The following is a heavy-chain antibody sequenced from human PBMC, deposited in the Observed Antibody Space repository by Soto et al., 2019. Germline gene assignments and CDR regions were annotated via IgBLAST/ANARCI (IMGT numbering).Heavy chain of an antibody. Sequence: PSETMSLTCTVSGGSISSGDYYWSWIRQPPGKGLEWIGYIYYSGSTYYNPSLKSRVTISVDTSKNQFSLKLSSVTAADTAVYYCARGPDYGDFNWFDPWGQGTLVTVSS. CDR3: ARGPDYGDFNWFDP. CDR2: IYYSGST. D-gene: IGHD4-17*01. J-gene: IGHJ5*02. CDR1: GGSISSGDYY. V-gene: IGHV4-30-4*01.